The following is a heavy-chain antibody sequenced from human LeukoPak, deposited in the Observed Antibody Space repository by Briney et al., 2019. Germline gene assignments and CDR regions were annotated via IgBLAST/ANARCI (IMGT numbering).Heavy chain of an antibody. CDR3: ARDPTGGYYYDSSGYPDYFDY. Sequence: GGSLRLSCAASGFTFSSYEMNWVRQAPGKGLEWVSYISSSGSTIYYADSVKGRFTISRDNAKNSLYLQMNSLRAEDTAVYYCARDPTGGYYYDSSGYPDYFDYWGQGTLVTVSS. CDR1: GFTFSSYE. V-gene: IGHV3-48*03. J-gene: IGHJ4*02. D-gene: IGHD3-22*01. CDR2: ISSSGSTI.